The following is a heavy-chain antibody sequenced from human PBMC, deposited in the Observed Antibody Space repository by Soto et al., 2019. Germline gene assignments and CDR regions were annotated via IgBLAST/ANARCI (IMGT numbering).Heavy chain of an antibody. D-gene: IGHD2-15*01. V-gene: IGHV1-46*01. CDR1: GYTFTSYY. Sequence: ASVKVSCKASGYTFTSYYMHWVRQAPGQGLEWMGIINPSGGSTSYAQKFQGRVTMTRDTSTSTVYMELSSLRSEDTAVYYCARVAVPSSYCSGGSCSSGWFDPWGQGTLVTVSS. CDR2: INPSGGST. CDR3: ARVAVPSSYCSGGSCSSGWFDP. J-gene: IGHJ5*02.